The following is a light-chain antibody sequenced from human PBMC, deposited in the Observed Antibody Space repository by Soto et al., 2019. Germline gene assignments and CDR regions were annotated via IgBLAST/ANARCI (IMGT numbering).Light chain of an antibody. J-gene: IGLJ2*01. CDR1: SSNIGSDY. CDR2: RND. V-gene: IGLV1-47*01. CDR3: ASWDGSLSGVV. Sequence: QPVLTQPPSASGTPGQRVIISCSGSSSNIGSDYVYWYQQFPGTAPKLLIYRNDQRPSGVPDRFSGSKSGTSASLAISGLRSEDEADYYCASWDGSLSGVVFGGGNKLTVL.